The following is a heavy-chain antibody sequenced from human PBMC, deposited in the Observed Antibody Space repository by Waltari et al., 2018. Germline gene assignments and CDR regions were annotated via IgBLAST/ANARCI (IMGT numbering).Heavy chain of an antibody. D-gene: IGHD3-10*01. CDR3: ASSSKPMVRKRYYYYYMDV. V-gene: IGHV1-69*12. Sequence: QVQLVQSGAEVKKPGSSVKVSCKASGGTFSSYAISWVRQAPGQGLEWMGGIIPIFGTANYAQKFQGRVTITAAESTSTAYMELSSLRSEDTAVYYCASSSKPMVRKRYYYYYMDVWGKGTTVTVSS. CDR2: IIPIFGTA. J-gene: IGHJ6*03. CDR1: GGTFSSYA.